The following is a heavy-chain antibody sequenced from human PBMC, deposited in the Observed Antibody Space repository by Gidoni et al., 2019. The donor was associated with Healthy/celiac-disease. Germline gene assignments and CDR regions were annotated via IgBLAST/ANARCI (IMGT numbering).Heavy chain of an antibody. J-gene: IGHJ5*02. V-gene: IGHV1-3*01. CDR3: ARGERERYFDWLLLGWFDP. CDR1: GYTFTSYA. D-gene: IGHD3-9*01. Sequence: QVQLVQSGAAVKKPGASVKVSCKASGYTFTSYALHWVRQAPGQRLEWMGWINAGNGNTKYSQKFQGRVTITRDTSASTAYMELSSLRSEDTAVYYCARGERERYFDWLLLGWFDPWGQGTLVTVSS. CDR2: INAGNGNT.